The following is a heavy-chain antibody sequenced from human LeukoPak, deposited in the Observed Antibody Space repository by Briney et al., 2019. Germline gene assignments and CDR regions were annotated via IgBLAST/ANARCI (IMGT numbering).Heavy chain of an antibody. V-gene: IGHV1-2*02. Sequence: ASVKVSCKASGYTFTGYYMHWVRQAPGRGLEWMGWINPNSGGTNYAQKFQGRVTITADKSTSTAYMELSSLRSEDTAVYYCAREDYGDYVNGPRWGQGTLVTVSS. J-gene: IGHJ4*02. CDR3: AREDYGDYVNGPR. CDR2: INPNSGGT. D-gene: IGHD4-17*01. CDR1: GYTFTGYY.